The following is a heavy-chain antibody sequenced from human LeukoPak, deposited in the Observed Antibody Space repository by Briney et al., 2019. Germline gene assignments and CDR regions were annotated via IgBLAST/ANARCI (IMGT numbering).Heavy chain of an antibody. Sequence: GGSLRLSCAASGFTFTSYGMHWVRPAPGKGLEWVAVISYDGSNKYYADSVKGRFTISRYNSKNTLYLQMNSLRAEDTAVYYCAKDPPSVAGTLLPDYWGQGTLVTVSS. D-gene: IGHD6-19*01. V-gene: IGHV3-30*18. J-gene: IGHJ4*02. CDR3: AKDPPSVAGTLLPDY. CDR1: GFTFTSYG. CDR2: ISYDGSNK.